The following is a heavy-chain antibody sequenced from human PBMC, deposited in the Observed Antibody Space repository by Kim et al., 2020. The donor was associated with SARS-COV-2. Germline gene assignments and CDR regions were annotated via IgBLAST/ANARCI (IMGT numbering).Heavy chain of an antibody. J-gene: IGHJ5*02. D-gene: IGHD4-17*01. V-gene: IGHV1-69*13. CDR2: IIPIFGTA. CDR3: ARDYGDYNWFDP. Sequence: SVKVSCKASGGTFSSYAISWVRQAPGQGLEWMGGIIPIFGTANYAQKFQGRVTITADESTSTAYMELSSLRSEDTAVYYCARDYGDYNWFDPWGQGTPVTVSS. CDR1: GGTFSSYA.